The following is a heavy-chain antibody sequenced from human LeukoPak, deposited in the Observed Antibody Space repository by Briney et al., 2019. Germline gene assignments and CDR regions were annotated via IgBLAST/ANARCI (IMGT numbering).Heavy chain of an antibody. Sequence: GGSLRLSCAASGFTFSSYAMSWVRQAPGKGLEWVSAISGSGGSTYYADSVKGRFTISRDNSKNTLYLQMNSLRAEDTAVYYCAKDVGMMWRSVGAFDYWGQGTLVTVSS. CDR1: GFTFSSYA. CDR3: AKDVGMMWRSVGAFDY. D-gene: IGHD1-26*01. CDR2: ISGSGGST. J-gene: IGHJ4*02. V-gene: IGHV3-23*01.